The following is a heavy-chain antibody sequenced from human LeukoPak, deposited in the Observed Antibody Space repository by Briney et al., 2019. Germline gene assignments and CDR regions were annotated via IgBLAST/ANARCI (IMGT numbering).Heavy chain of an antibody. CDR3: ARGGGSSWTQRGYFQY. D-gene: IGHD6-13*01. J-gene: IGHJ1*01. CDR2: INPNSGNT. Sequence: GASVKVSCKASGYTFTGYYMHWVRQAPGQGLEWMGWINPNSGNTGYAQKFQGRVSMTRDTSTSTAYMELSSLTSEDTAVYYCARGGGSSWTQRGYFQYWGQGTLVTVSS. CDR1: GYTFTGYY. V-gene: IGHV1-8*02.